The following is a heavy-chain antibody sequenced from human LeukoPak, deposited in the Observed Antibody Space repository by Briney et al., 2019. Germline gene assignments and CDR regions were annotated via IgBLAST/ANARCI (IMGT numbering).Heavy chain of an antibody. CDR2: IYHSGST. CDR3: ARVLAGDSSGYYYNAFDI. Sequence: SETLSLTCTVSGYSISSDYYWGWIRQPPGKGLEWIGNIYHSGSTYYNPSLKSRVTISVDTSKNQFSLKLSSVTAADTAVYYCARVLAGDSSGYYYNAFDIWGQGIMVTVSS. J-gene: IGHJ3*02. CDR1: GYSISSDYY. D-gene: IGHD3-22*01. V-gene: IGHV4-38-2*02.